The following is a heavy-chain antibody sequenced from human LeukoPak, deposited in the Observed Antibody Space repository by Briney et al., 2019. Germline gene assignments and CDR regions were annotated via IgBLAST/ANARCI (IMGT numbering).Heavy chain of an antibody. D-gene: IGHD3-3*01. Sequence: ASVKVSCKASGYTFTGDYMHCVRQAPVQGLEWMGCIKPNSGGTNYAQKFQGRVTMTRDTSISTAYMELSRLRSDDTAVYYRARPLYDFWSGYLYYWGQGTLVTVSS. CDR3: ARPLYDFWSGYLYY. J-gene: IGHJ4*02. V-gene: IGHV1-2*02. CDR2: IKPNSGGT. CDR1: GYTFTGDY.